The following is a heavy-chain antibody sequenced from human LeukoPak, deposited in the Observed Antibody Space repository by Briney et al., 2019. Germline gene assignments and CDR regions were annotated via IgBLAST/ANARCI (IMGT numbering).Heavy chain of an antibody. CDR1: GFTLSSYG. V-gene: IGHV3-30*18. J-gene: IGHJ4*02. CDR2: ISYDGSNK. Sequence: PGGSLRLSCAASGFTLSSYGMHWVRQAPGKGLEWVAVISYDGSNKYYADSVKGRFTISRDNSKNTLYLQMNGLRAEDTAVYYCAKGLYSSGWYGGDYWGQGTLVTVSS. CDR3: AKGLYSSGWYGGDY. D-gene: IGHD6-19*01.